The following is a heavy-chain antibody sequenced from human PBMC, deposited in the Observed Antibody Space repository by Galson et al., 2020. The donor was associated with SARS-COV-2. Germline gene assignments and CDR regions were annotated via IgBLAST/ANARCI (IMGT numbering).Heavy chain of an antibody. Sequence: SCAASGFIFSNAWMSWVRQAPGKGLEWAGLIKSKRDGETRNYGAPVKGRVTISRDDSTNTLSLQMDSLKTEDTAVYYCSTGGDFLRGVHYWGQGIMVTVSS. D-gene: IGHD4-17*01. CDR1: GFIFSNAW. J-gene: IGHJ4*02. CDR2: IKSKRDGETR. CDR3: STGGDFLRGVHY. V-gene: IGHV3-15*01.